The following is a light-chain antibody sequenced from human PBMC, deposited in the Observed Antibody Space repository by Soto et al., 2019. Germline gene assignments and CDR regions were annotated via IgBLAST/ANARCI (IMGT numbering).Light chain of an antibody. CDR2: DIS. CDR3: QQYNSYL. J-gene: IGKJ1*01. V-gene: IGKV1-5*01. Sequence: DIQMTQSPSTLSASVGDRVTITCRASQSISDWLAWYQQKPGKAPKLLIYDISNLEIGVPSRFSGSGSGTEFTLTISGLQPDDFATYYCQQYNSYLFGQGTKVDIK. CDR1: QSISDW.